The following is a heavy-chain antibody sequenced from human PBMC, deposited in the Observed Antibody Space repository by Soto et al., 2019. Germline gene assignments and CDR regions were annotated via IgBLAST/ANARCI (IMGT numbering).Heavy chain of an antibody. CDR1: GDSVSSNSAA. Sequence: SQTLSLTCAISGDSVSSNSAAWNWIRQSPSRGLEWLGRTYYRSKWYNDYAVSVKSRITINPDTSKNQFSLQLNSVTPEDTAVYYCARRLFDGYNGYYYYGMDVWGQGTTVTVSS. CDR3: ARRLFDGYNGYYYYGMDV. J-gene: IGHJ6*02. V-gene: IGHV6-1*01. CDR2: TYYRSKWYN. D-gene: IGHD5-12*01.